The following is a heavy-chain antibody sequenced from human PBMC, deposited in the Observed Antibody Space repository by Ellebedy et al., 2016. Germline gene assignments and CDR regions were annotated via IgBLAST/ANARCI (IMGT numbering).Heavy chain of an antibody. D-gene: IGHD4-17*01. V-gene: IGHV3-23*01. CDR2: ISGSGGST. J-gene: IGHJ4*02. CDR3: AKVMTVTRGPEDY. Sequence: GESLKISXAASGFTFSSYAMSWVRQAPGKGLEWVSVISGSGGSTYYADSVKGRFTISRDNSKNTLYLQMNSLRAEDTAVYYCAKVMTVTRGPEDYWGQGTLVTVSS. CDR1: GFTFSSYA.